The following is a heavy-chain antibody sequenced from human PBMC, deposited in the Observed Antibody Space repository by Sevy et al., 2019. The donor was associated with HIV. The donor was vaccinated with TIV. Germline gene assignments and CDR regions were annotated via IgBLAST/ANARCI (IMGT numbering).Heavy chain of an antibody. Sequence: ASVKVSCKASGGSLSNYGMNWVRQAPGQGLEWTGGINPRVGLANYARKLRDRVTITADESTSTMYIELRRLTSEDTGVYYCASVRPCGGDCYFFDSWGQGTLVTVSS. CDR2: INPRVGLA. V-gene: IGHV1-69*10. CDR3: ASVRPCGGDCYFFDS. D-gene: IGHD2-21*01. CDR1: GGSLSNYG. J-gene: IGHJ4*02.